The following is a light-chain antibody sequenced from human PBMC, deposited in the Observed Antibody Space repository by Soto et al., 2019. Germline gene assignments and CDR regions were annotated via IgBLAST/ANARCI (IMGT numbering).Light chain of an antibody. V-gene: IGLV2-14*01. J-gene: IGLJ2*01. CDR3: SAYTSSNTLV. CDR2: DVN. CDR1: SSDIGGYNY. Sequence: QSALTQPASVSGSPGQSITISCTGSSSDIGGYNYDSWYQQHPGKAPKVMIYDVNNRPSGVSNRFSGSKSGNTASLTISGLQSEDEADYYCSAYTSSNTLVFGGGTKVTVL.